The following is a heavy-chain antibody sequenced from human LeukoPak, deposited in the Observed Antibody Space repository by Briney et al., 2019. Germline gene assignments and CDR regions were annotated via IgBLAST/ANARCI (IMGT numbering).Heavy chain of an antibody. D-gene: IGHD2-15*01. J-gene: IGHJ1*01. CDR2: INSDGSST. CDR1: GFTFSSYW. Sequence: PGGSLRLSCAASGFTFSSYWMHWVRQAPGKGLVWVSRINSDGSSTSYADSVKGRFTISRDNAKNTLYLQMNSLRAEDTAVYYCAREGRCISGGSCSYYQHWGQGTLVTVSS. CDR3: AREGRCISGGSCSYYQH. V-gene: IGHV3-74*01.